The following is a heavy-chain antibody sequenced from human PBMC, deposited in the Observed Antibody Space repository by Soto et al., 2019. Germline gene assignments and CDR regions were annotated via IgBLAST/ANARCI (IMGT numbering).Heavy chain of an antibody. V-gene: IGHV4-30-4*01. CDR2: IYNSGST. CDR3: ARNDYDYVWESPGGDAFDI. J-gene: IGHJ3*02. D-gene: IGHD3-16*01. CDR1: GGSISSGDYY. Sequence: QVQLQESGPGLVKPSQTLSLTCTVSGGSISSGDYYWNWIRQPPGKGLEWIGFIYNSGSTYYNPYLKSRVTISVDTSKNEFSLKLTSVTVADTAVYYCARNDYDYVWESPGGDAFDIWGQGTMVTVSS.